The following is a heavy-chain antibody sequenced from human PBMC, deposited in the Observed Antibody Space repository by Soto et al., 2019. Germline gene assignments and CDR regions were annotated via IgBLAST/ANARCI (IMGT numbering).Heavy chain of an antibody. D-gene: IGHD3-3*01. J-gene: IGHJ6*03. CDR3: ARNPRVFWSGTPYYYYYMDV. CDR2: INHSGST. CDR1: GGSFSGYY. Sequence: SETLSLTCTVYGGSFSGYYWSWIRQPPGKGLEWIGEINHSGSTNYNPSPKSRVTISVDTSKNQFSLKLSSVTAADTAVYYCARNPRVFWSGTPYYYYYMDVWGKGTTVTVSS. V-gene: IGHV4-34*01.